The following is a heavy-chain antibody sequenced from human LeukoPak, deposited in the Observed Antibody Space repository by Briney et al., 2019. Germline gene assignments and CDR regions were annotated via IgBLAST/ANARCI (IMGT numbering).Heavy chain of an antibody. J-gene: IGHJ4*02. CDR3: AKSESDIVVVPADLDY. Sequence: PGGSLRLSCAASGFTFSSYAMSWVRQAPGKGLEWVSAISGSGGNTYYADSVKGRFTISRDNSKNTLYLQMNSLRAEDTAVYYCAKSESDIVVVPADLDYWGQGTLVTVSS. CDR1: GFTFSSYA. CDR2: ISGSGGNT. D-gene: IGHD2-2*01. V-gene: IGHV3-23*01.